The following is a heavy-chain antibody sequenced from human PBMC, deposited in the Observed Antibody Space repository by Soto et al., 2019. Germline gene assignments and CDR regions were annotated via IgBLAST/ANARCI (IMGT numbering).Heavy chain of an antibody. CDR3: AKSALRIAARPSSSDY. D-gene: IGHD6-6*01. Sequence: GGSLRLSCAASGFTFSSYAMSWVRQAPGKGLEWVSAISGSGGSTYYADSVKGRFTISRDNSKNTLYLQMNSLRAEDTAVYYCAKSALRIAARPSSSDYWGQGTLVTVSS. J-gene: IGHJ4*02. CDR1: GFTFSSYA. CDR2: ISGSGGST. V-gene: IGHV3-23*01.